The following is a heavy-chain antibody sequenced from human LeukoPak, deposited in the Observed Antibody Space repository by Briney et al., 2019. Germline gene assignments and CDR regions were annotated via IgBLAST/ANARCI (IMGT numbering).Heavy chain of an antibody. CDR2: INPSGDFR. Sequence: GASVKVSCKRSGYTFGTHWMHWVRQAPGQGLEGMAIINPSGDFRSYAQKFQGRVTVTRDRSKGKVYMELSRLRSEDTAVYYCARILPGYSSSWGFDYWGQGTLVTVSS. D-gene: IGHD6-13*01. CDR3: ARILPGYSSSWGFDY. CDR1: GYTFGTHW. V-gene: IGHV1-46*01. J-gene: IGHJ4*02.